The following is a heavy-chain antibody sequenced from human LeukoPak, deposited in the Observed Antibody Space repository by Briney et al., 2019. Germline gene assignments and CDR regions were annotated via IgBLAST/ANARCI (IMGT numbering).Heavy chain of an antibody. D-gene: IGHD6-19*01. CDR1: GGSISSSNW. CDR2: IYHSGST. J-gene: IGHJ4*02. CDR3: ARDEDSSGSTIDY. V-gene: IGHV4-4*02. Sequence: SETLYLTCAVSGGSISSSNWWSWVRQPPGKGLEWIGEIYHSGSTNYNPSLKSRVTISVDKSKNQFSLKLSSVTAADTAVYYCARDEDSSGSTIDYWGQGTLVTVSS.